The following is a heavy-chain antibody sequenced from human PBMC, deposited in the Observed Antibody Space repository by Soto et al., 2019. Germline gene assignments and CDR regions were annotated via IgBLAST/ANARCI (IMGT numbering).Heavy chain of an antibody. D-gene: IGHD4-17*01. V-gene: IGHV3-23*01. CDR2: ISGSGGST. Sequence: EVQLLESGGGLVQPGGSLRLSCAASGFTLSSYAMSWVRQAPGKGLEWVSAISGSGGSTYYADSVKGRFTISRDNSKNTLYLQMNRLRAEDTALYYCAKGSTVTRRGYFDYWGQGTLVTVSS. CDR3: AKGSTVTRRGYFDY. J-gene: IGHJ4*02. CDR1: GFTLSSYA.